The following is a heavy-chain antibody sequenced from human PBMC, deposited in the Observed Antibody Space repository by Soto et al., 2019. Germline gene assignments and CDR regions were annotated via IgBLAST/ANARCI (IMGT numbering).Heavy chain of an antibody. Sequence: ASVKVSCKASGGTFSSYAISWVRQAPGQGLEWMGGIIPIFGTANYAQKFQGRVTITADESKNTLYLQMDSLRADDTAVYYCAKDATRTSGWYYFDFWGQGTLVTVSS. V-gene: IGHV1-69*13. CDR3: AKDATRTSGWYYFDF. J-gene: IGHJ4*02. D-gene: IGHD6-19*01. CDR2: IIPIFGTA. CDR1: GGTFSSYA.